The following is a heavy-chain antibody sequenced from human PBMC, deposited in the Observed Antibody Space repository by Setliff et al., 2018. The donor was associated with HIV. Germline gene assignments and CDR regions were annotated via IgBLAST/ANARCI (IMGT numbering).Heavy chain of an antibody. Sequence: SETLSLTCTVSGGSISSGGYYWNWIRQHPGKGLEWIGYIYYSGSTYYNPSLKSRLTIFVDTSKNQFSLRVTSVTAADTAVYYCARTYDSGGYSFGFWGQGILVTVSS. V-gene: IGHV4-31*03. CDR1: GGSISSGGYY. J-gene: IGHJ4*02. D-gene: IGHD3-22*01. CDR2: IYYSGST. CDR3: ARTYDSGGYSFGF.